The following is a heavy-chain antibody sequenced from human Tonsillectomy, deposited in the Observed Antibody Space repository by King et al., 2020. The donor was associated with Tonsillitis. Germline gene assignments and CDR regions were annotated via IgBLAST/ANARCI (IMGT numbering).Heavy chain of an antibody. D-gene: IGHD6-13*01. CDR2: INPNSGGT. Sequence: VQLVQSGAEVKKPGASVKVSCKASGYTFTGYYMHWVRQAPGQGLEWMGWINPNSGGTNYAQKFQGRVTMTRDTSISTAYMELSRLRSDDTAVYYCARDHSSSWDSDDAFDIWGQGTMVTVSS. V-gene: IGHV1-2*02. CDR1: GYTFTGYY. CDR3: ARDHSSSWDSDDAFDI. J-gene: IGHJ3*02.